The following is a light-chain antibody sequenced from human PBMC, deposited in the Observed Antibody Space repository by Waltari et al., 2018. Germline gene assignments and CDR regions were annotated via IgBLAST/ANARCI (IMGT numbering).Light chain of an antibody. J-gene: IGKJ1*01. V-gene: IGKV1-12*01. CDR1: QEISTS. CDR3: QQGNSFPPT. CDR2: HAS. Sequence: DIQMTQHPSPVSASVGDTVTITCRASQEISTSLAWYQQKAGTAPKVLIYHASTLQTGFPSRFSGSGSGTDFTLTINSLQPEDFATYFCQQGNSFPPTFGPGTKVEI.